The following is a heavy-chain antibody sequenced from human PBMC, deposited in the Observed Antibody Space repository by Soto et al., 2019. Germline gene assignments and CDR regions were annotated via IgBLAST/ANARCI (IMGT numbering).Heavy chain of an antibody. CDR1: GFTFSSYE. CDR3: ARVTYDSSGYYGVVDP. V-gene: IGHV3-48*03. Sequence: PGGSLRLSCAASGFTFSSYEMNWVRQAPGKGLEWVSYISSSGSTIYYADSVKGRFTISRDNAKNSLYLQMNSLRAEDTAVYYCARVTYDSSGYYGVVDPWGQGTLVTVSS. CDR2: ISSSGSTI. D-gene: IGHD3-22*01. J-gene: IGHJ5*02.